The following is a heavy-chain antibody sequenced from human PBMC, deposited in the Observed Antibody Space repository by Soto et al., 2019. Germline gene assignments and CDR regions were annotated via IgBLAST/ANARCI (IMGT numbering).Heavy chain of an antibody. V-gene: IGHV4-59*01. D-gene: IGHD3-22*01. CDR1: SGSISSYY. Sequence: QVQLQESGPGLVRPSETLSLTCAVSSGSISSYYWSWIRQPPGKGLEWIGYIYYSGSTNYNPSLKSRVTISVDTSKNQFSLKLSSVTAADTAVYYCARCDSSGYYYVLWGQGTLVTVSS. J-gene: IGHJ4*02. CDR2: IYYSGST. CDR3: ARCDSSGYYYVL.